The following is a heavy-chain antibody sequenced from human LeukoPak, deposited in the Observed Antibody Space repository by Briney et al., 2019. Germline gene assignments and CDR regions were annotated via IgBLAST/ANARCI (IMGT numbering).Heavy chain of an antibody. CDR3: ARTQKRWEPYFDY. V-gene: IGHV4-34*01. CDR2: INHSGST. Sequence: SETLSLTCAVYGGSFSGYYWSWIRQPPGKGLEWIGEINHSGSTNYNPSLKSRVTISVDTSKNQFSLKLSSVTAADTAVYYCARTQKRWEPYFDYWGQGTLVTVSS. CDR1: GGSFSGYY. J-gene: IGHJ4*02. D-gene: IGHD1-26*01.